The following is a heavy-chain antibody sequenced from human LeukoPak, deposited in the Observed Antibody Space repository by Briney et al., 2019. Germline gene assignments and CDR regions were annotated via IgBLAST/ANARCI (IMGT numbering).Heavy chain of an antibody. CDR1: RFTFSSDA. Sequence: GGSLRLSCAASRFTFSSDAMSWVRQAPGKGLEWVSTISSSGGSTYYAASVKGRFTISRDNAKNSLYLQMNSLRAEDTAVYYCAREGGDGYNRNFDYWGQGTLVTVSS. CDR3: AREGGDGYNRNFDY. D-gene: IGHD5-24*01. J-gene: IGHJ4*02. V-gene: IGHV3-23*01. CDR2: ISSSGGST.